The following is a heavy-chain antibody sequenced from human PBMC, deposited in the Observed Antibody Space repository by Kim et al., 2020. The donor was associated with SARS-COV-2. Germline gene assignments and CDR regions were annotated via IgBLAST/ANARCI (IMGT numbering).Heavy chain of an antibody. J-gene: IGHJ4*02. V-gene: IGHV3-23*03. CDR3: AKYLYDFWSGNGGYPGY. CDR1: GFTFSSYA. Sequence: GGSLRLSCAASGFTFSSYAMSWVRQAPGKGLEWVSVIYSGGSSTYYADSVKGRFTISRDNSKNTLYLQMNSLRAEDTAVYYCAKYLYDFWSGNGGYPGYWGQGTLVTVSS. CDR2: IYSGGSST. D-gene: IGHD3-3*01.